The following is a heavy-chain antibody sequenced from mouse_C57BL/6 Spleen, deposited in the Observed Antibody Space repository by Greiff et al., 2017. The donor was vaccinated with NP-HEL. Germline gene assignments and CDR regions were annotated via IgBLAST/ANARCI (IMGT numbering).Heavy chain of an antibody. CDR1: GFTFSDYY. CDR3: ARGTYYYGSSYPFDY. V-gene: IGHV5-16*01. J-gene: IGHJ2*01. Sequence: EVHLVESEGGLVQPGSSMKLSCTASGFTFSDYYMAWVRQVPEKGLEWVANINYDGSSTYYLDSLKSRFIISRDNAKNILYLQMSSLKSEDTATYSCARGTYYYGSSYPFDYWGQGTTLTVSS. D-gene: IGHD1-1*01. CDR2: INYDGSST.